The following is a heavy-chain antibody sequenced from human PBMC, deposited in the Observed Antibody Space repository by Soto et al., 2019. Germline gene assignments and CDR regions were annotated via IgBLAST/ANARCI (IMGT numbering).Heavy chain of an antibody. CDR2: ISRSTISI. CDR3: ARVSKYSSGWYVLYCFDD. CDR1: EVSISDCS. D-gene: IGHD6-19*01. V-gene: IGHV3-11*01. Sequence: LIDSCRVAEVSISDCSLARIRQAPGKGLEWVSYISRSTISIQYADSVKGRFTISRDNAKNSLFLQMNSLRAEDTAVYYCARVSKYSSGWYVLYCFDDSGQRAQVTVPS. J-gene: IGHJ4*02.